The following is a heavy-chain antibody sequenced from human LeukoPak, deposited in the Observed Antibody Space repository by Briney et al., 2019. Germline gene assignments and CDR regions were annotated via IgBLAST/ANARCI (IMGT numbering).Heavy chain of an antibody. J-gene: IGHJ4*02. D-gene: IGHD1-14*01. CDR2: ISSSGTTT. CDR1: GFTFSDYY. Sequence: PGGSLRLSCATSGFTFSDYYMSWIRQAPGKGLEWVSYISSSGTTTHYADSVKGRFTISRDNAKNSLYLQMNSLRAEDTAVYYCASPEGPKAEWGQGTLVTVSS. CDR3: ASPEGPKAE. V-gene: IGHV3-11*04.